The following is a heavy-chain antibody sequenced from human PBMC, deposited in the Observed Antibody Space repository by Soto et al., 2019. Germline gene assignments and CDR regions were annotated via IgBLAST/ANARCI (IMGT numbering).Heavy chain of an antibody. V-gene: IGHV6-1*01. CDR2: TYYRSKWYN. CDR1: GERVSSTSAS. D-gene: IGHD4-17*01. Sequence: PSPTLSLTCAISGERVSSTSASWNWIRQSPSRGLEWLGRTYYRSKWYNDYGVSVKSRITINPDTSKNQFSLQLNSVTPEDTAVYYCARGETTVTLVFDYWGQGTLVTVSS. J-gene: IGHJ4*02. CDR3: ARGETTVTLVFDY.